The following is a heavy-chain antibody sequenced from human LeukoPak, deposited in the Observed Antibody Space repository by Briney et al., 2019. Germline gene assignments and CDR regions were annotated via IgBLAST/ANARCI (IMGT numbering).Heavy chain of an antibody. J-gene: IGHJ4*02. CDR3: AKERSGIPAAANY. V-gene: IGHV3-23*01. Sequence: GGSLRLSCAASGFMFSSNWMSWVRQAPGKGLNWVSGISGSDGSTYYADSVKGRFTISRDNSKNTLYLQMNSLRAEDTAVYYCAKERSGIPAAANYWGQGTLVTVSS. CDR1: GFMFSSNW. D-gene: IGHD6-13*01. CDR2: ISGSDGST.